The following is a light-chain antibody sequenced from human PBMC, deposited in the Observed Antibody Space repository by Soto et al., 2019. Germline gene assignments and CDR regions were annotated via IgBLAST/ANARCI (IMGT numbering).Light chain of an antibody. V-gene: IGKV1-12*01. CDR3: QQGASFPLA. J-gene: IGKJ4*01. Sequence: DIQMTQSPSSVSASVGDTVTITCRASEYIGTWLAWYQQKPGKAPNLLISAASSLQSGVPKRFSGSGSGTDFTLTISSLQPEDFATYFCQQGASFPLAFGGGTKVEIK. CDR1: EYIGTW. CDR2: AAS.